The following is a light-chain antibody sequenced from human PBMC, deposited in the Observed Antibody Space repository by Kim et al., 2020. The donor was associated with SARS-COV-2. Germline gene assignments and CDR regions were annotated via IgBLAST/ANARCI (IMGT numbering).Light chain of an antibody. CDR2: GKN. Sequence: VALGQTVRITCQGDSLRSYYASWYQQKPGQAPVLVIYGKNNRPSGIPDRFSDSSSGNTASLTITGAQAEDEADYYCNSRDSSGPVVFGGGTQLTVL. V-gene: IGLV3-19*01. CDR1: SLRSYY. J-gene: IGLJ2*01. CDR3: NSRDSSGPVV.